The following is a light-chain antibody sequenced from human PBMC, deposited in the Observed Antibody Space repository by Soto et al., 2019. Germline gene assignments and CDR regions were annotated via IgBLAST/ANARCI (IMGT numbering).Light chain of an antibody. CDR1: GSDIGAYNF. V-gene: IGLV2-8*01. CDR3: YSYAGRNIWV. Sequence: QSALAQPPYASGSPGQSVTISCTGSGSDIGAYNFVYWYQQHPGKAPKLMIFGVTERPSGVPDRFSGSKSGNTASLTVSGLQADDEAVYYCYSYAGRNIWVFGGGTQLTVL. CDR2: GVT. J-gene: IGLJ3*02.